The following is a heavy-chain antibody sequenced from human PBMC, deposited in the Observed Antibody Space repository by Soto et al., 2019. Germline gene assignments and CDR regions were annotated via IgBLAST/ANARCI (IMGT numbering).Heavy chain of an antibody. V-gene: IGHV3-23*01. CDR1: GFTFSRDG. CDR2: ITDNGGST. D-gene: IGHD4-17*01. CDR3: AKERATTTAFDY. J-gene: IGHJ4*02. Sequence: GGSLRLSCAASGFTFSRDGMSWVRRSPGKGLEWVSRITDNGGSTYYADSVKGRFTISRDNTKITRFLQMNSLRAEDTAVYYCAKERATTTAFDYWGQGALVTVSS.